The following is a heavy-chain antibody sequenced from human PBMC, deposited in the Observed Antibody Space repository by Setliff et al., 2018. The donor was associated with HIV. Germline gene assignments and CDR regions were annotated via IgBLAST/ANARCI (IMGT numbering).Heavy chain of an antibody. CDR1: GYGFSSYW. CDR3: SRGIAALTASFDS. Sequence: PGESLKISCKGSGYGFSSYWIGWVRQMPGKGLEWMGNIYPGDSSTRYGPSFQGQVTISADESISTAYLQWSRLKASDTAMYYCSRGIAALTASFDSWGQGSLVTVSS. J-gene: IGHJ4*02. CDR2: IYPGDSST. D-gene: IGHD2-21*02. V-gene: IGHV5-51*01.